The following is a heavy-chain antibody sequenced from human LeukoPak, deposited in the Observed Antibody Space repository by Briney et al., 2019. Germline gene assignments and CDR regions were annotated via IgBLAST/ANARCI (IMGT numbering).Heavy chain of an antibody. CDR1: GFTVGLNY. D-gene: IGHD6-19*01. V-gene: IGHV3-53*01. CDR2: IYSDGST. J-gene: IGHJ4*02. CDR3: AKSFLAVAGVDGY. Sequence: PGGSLRLSCAASGFTVGLNYMSWVRQPPGKGLEWVSVIYSDGSTYYADSVKGRFTISRDNSKNTLYLQMNSLRAEDTAVYYCAKSFLAVAGVDGYWGQGTLVTVSS.